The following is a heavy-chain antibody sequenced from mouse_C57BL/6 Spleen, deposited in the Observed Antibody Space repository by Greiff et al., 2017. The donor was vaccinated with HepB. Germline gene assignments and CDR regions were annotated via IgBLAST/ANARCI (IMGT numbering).Heavy chain of an antibody. CDR2: IDPENGDT. Sequence: VQLQQSGAELVRPGASVKLSCTASGFNIKDDYMHWVKQRPEQGLEWIGWIDPENGDTEYASKFQGKATITADTSSNTAYLQLSSLTSEDTAVYYCTTGSKSWYYFDYWGQGTTLTVSS. CDR1: GFNIKDDY. D-gene: IGHD1-3*01. J-gene: IGHJ2*01. CDR3: TTGSKSWYYFDY. V-gene: IGHV14-4*01.